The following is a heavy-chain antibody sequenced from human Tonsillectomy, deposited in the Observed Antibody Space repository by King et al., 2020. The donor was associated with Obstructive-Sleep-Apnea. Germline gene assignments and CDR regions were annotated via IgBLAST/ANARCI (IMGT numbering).Heavy chain of an antibody. Sequence: VQLVESGGGLVQPGGSLRLSCAASGFTFSSYWMSWVRQAPGKGLEWEANIKQDGSEKYYVDSVKGRFTISRDNAKNSLYLQMNSLRAEDTAVYYCARDGTYSSSWNAFDIWGQGTMVTVSS. V-gene: IGHV3-7*01. CDR1: GFTFSSYW. CDR2: IKQDGSEK. J-gene: IGHJ3*02. D-gene: IGHD6-13*01. CDR3: ARDGTYSSSWNAFDI.